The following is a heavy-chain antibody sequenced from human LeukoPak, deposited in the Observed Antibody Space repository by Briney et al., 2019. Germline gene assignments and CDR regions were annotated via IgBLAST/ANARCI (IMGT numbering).Heavy chain of an antibody. CDR1: GYTFTGYY. CDR3: ATRRYSSSWYED. J-gene: IGHJ4*02. D-gene: IGHD6-13*01. Sequence: ASVKVSCKASGYTFTGYYIHWVRQAPGQGLEWMGWINPHSGGTNYAQKFQGRVTMTRDTSISTAYMELSRLRSEDTAVYYCATRRYSSSWYEDWGQGTLVTVSS. CDR2: INPHSGGT. V-gene: IGHV1-2*02.